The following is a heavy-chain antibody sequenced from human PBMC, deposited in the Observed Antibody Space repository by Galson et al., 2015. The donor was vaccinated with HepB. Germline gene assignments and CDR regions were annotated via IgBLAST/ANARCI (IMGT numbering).Heavy chain of an antibody. CDR2: INPSGGSA. CDR3: ARDLIHDSSGYYYYYYYGMDV. D-gene: IGHD3-22*01. Sequence: SVKVSCKASGYTFTSYYMHWVRQAPGQGLEWMGIINPSGGSASYAQKLQGRVTMTRDTSTSTVYMELSSLRSEDTAVYYCARDLIHDSSGYYYYYYYGMDVWGQGTMVTVSS. V-gene: IGHV1-46*04. J-gene: IGHJ6*02. CDR1: GYTFTSYY.